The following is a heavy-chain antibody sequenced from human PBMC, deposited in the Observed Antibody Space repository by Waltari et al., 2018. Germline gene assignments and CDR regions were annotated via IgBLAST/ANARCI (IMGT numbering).Heavy chain of an antibody. V-gene: IGHV4-34*01. CDR3: ARGPPGYYDFWSGYPNHYYYGMDV. D-gene: IGHD3-3*01. J-gene: IGHJ6*02. Sequence: QVQLQQWGAGLLKPSETLSLTCAVYGGSFSGYYWSWIRQPPGKGLAWIGEINHSGSTNYNPSLKSRVTISVDTSKNQFSLKLSSVTAADTAVYYCARGPPGYYDFWSGYPNHYYYGMDVWGQGTTVTVSS. CDR1: GGSFSGYY. CDR2: INHSGST.